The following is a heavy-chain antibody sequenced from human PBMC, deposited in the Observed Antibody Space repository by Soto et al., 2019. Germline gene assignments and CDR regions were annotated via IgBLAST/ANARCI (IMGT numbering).Heavy chain of an antibody. J-gene: IGHJ3*02. CDR1: GYTFTSYG. D-gene: IGHD3-9*01. CDR3: ARDRRPYDILTGCAFDI. V-gene: IGHV1-18*01. Sequence: ASVKVSCKASGYTFTSYGISWVRQAPGQGLEWMGGISAYNGNANYAQKLQGRVTITADESTSTAYMELSSLRSEGTAVYYCARDRRPYDILTGCAFDIWGQGTMVTVSS. CDR2: ISAYNGNA.